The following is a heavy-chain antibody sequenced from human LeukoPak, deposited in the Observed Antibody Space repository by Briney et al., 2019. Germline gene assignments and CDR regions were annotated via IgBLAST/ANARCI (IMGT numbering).Heavy chain of an antibody. J-gene: IGHJ4*02. V-gene: IGHV1-46*01. CDR2: INPSGGST. CDR1: GYTFTSYY. D-gene: IGHD2-15*01. CDR3: ARASCSGGSCYVDY. Sequence: GESLKISCKGSGYTFTSYYMHWVRQAPGQGLEWMGIINPSGGSTNYAQKFQGRVTMTRDTSTSTVYMELSSLRSEDTAVYYCARASCSGGSCYVDYWGQGTLVTVSS.